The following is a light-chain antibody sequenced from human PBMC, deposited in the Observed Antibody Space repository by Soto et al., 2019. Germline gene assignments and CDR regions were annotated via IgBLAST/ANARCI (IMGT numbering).Light chain of an antibody. V-gene: IGKV1-8*01. Sequence: AIRMTQSPSSLSASTGDIVTITCRASQGISSYLAWYQQKPGKAPKLLIYVASTLQSGVPSRFSGSGSGTEFILTISSLQPDDFATYWCQHYGGMWTFGQGTKVDIK. J-gene: IGKJ1*01. CDR3: QHYGGMWT. CDR1: QGISSY. CDR2: VAS.